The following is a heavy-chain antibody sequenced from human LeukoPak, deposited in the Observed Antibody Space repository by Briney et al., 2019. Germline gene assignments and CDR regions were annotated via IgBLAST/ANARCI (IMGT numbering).Heavy chain of an antibody. D-gene: IGHD5-18*01. J-gene: IGHJ4*02. CDR2: IYYSGST. CDR1: GGSISSYY. V-gene: IGHV4-59*01. CDR3: ARGDTAMWPSLGPTFDY. Sequence: SETLSLTCTVSGGSISSYYWSWIRQPPGKGLEWIGYIYYSGSTNHNPSLKSRVTISVDTSKNQFSLKLSSVTAADTAVYYCARGDTAMWPSLGPTFDYWGQGTLVTVSS.